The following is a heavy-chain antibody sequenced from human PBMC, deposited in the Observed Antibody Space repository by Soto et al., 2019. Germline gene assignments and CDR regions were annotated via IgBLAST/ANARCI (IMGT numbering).Heavy chain of an antibody. V-gene: IGHV4-31*03. J-gene: IGHJ5*02. CDR2: IYYSGST. CDR1: GGSISSGGYY. Sequence: QVQLQESGPGLVKPSQTLSLTCTVSGGSISSGGYYWSWNRQHPGKGLEWNGYIYYSGSTYYNPSLKRRVTISVDKSKNQSSLKLISVTAADTAVYYCARDLGGYGSGSYYDWFDPWGQGTLVTVSS. D-gene: IGHD3-10*01. CDR3: ARDLGGYGSGSYYDWFDP.